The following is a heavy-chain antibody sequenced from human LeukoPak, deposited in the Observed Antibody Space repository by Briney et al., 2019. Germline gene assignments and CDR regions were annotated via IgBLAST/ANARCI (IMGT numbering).Heavy chain of an antibody. Sequence: PSETLSLTCTVSGGSISSNYWSWIRQPPGKGLEWIAYICYSGSTNYNPSLKSRVTLTVDTSKTQFSLKLSSVTAADTAVYYCARDVNYSSSWYGTKGAFDIWGQGTMVTVSS. V-gene: IGHV4-59*01. D-gene: IGHD6-13*01. CDR2: ICYSGST. CDR3: ARDVNYSSSWYGTKGAFDI. CDR1: GGSISSNY. J-gene: IGHJ3*02.